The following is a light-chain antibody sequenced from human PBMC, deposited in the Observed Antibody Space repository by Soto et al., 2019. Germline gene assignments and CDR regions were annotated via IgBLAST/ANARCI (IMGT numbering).Light chain of an antibody. CDR2: SDN. CDR3: SGWGGSLDPIF. V-gene: IGLV1-44*01. Sequence: QSALTQPPSASGTPGQRVTISCSGGWSNMGTNTVNWYQHLPGTAPKLLIYSDNQRPSGVPDRFSGAKSGTSASLAITGLQVGGEGEYLWSGWGGSLDPIFFGGGTKVTVL. J-gene: IGLJ2*01. CDR1: WSNMGTNT.